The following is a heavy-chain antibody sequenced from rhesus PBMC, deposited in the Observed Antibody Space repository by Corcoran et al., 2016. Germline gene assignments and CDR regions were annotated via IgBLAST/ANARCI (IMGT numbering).Heavy chain of an antibody. V-gene: IGHV3S43*01. Sequence: EVQLVESGGGLVQPGGSLRLSCAAPGFTSGNSDLIWIRQAPGKGLEWVSYISSGGSIYYPDSVKGRFNISRDNAKNTLYLQMSSLRVEDTAVYYCANTLEYCTGSGCYGLDSWGQGVVVTVSS. CDR2: ISSGGSI. CDR1: GFTSGNSD. D-gene: IGHD2-21*01. J-gene: IGHJ6*01. CDR3: ANTLEYCTGSGCYGLDS.